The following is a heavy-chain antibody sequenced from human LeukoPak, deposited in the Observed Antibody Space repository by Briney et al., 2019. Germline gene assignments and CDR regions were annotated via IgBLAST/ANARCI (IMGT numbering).Heavy chain of an antibody. D-gene: IGHD4-17*01. CDR2: ISAYNGNT. Sequence: GASVKVSCKASGYTFTSYGISWVRQAPGQGLECLGWISAYNGNTNYAQKLQGRVIMTTDTSTSTAYMELRSLRSDDTAVYYCARRGGKNYGDYVLYYYYMDVWGKGTTVTVSS. CDR1: GYTFTSYG. J-gene: IGHJ6*03. CDR3: ARRGGKNYGDYVLYYYYMDV. V-gene: IGHV1-18*01.